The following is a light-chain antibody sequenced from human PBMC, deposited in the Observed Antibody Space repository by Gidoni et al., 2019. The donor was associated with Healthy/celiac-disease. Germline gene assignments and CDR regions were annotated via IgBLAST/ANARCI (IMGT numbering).Light chain of an antibody. CDR1: NIGSNS. J-gene: IGLJ2*01. V-gene: IGLV3-21*02. CDR2: DDS. Sequence: SYVLPQPTSGPEAPGQTARITRWGNNIGSNSVHWYQQKPGQAPVLVVYDDSDRPSWIPERFSGANSGNTATLTISRVEAGDEADYYCQVWDSSSDLVVFGGGTKLTVL. CDR3: QVWDSSSDLVV.